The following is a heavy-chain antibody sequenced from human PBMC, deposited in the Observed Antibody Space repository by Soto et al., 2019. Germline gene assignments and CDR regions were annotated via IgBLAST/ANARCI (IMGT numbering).Heavy chain of an antibody. CDR2: ISGSGGST. Sequence: GGSLRLSCAASGFTFSSYAMSWVRQAPGKGLEWVSAISGSGGSTYYADSVKGRFPISRDNSKNTLYLQMNSLRAEDTAVYYCAKDRRHSGYDHWAWYYYMDVWGKGTTVTVSS. V-gene: IGHV3-23*01. CDR3: AKDRRHSGYDHWAWYYYMDV. J-gene: IGHJ6*03. D-gene: IGHD5-12*01. CDR1: GFTFSSYA.